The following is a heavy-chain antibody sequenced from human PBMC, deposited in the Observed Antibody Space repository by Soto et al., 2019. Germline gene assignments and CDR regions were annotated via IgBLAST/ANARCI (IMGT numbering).Heavy chain of an antibody. V-gene: IGHV4-30-2*01. D-gene: IGHD1-1*01. CDR3: TTQGFGILHGLVDV. CDR1: GGSISSGGYS. CDR2: ISKSGYT. J-gene: IGHJ6*02. Sequence: SETLSLTCAVSGGSISSGGYSWSWIRQPPGKGLEWIGYISKSGYTSYNPSLRSRVFISVDTSNNQVSLDLASVTAADTAIYYCTTQGFGILHGLVDVWGQGTTVTVSS.